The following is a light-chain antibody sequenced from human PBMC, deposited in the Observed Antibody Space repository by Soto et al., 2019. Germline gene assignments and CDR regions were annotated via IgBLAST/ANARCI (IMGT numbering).Light chain of an antibody. CDR3: QQANSYPWT. J-gene: IGKJ1*01. V-gene: IGKV1-5*01. CDR2: GAS. Sequence: DIQMTQSPSTLSASVGDRVTITCRASESMSNCLAWYQQKPGKAPKLLISGASSLQSGVPSRFSGTRSGTDFTLTISSLQPEDFATYYCQQANSYPWTFGQGTKVDIK. CDR1: ESMSNC.